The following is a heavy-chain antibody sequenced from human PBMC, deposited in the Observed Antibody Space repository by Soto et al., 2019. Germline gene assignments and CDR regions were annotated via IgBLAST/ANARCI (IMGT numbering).Heavy chain of an antibody. CDR1: GFTFSSYS. Sequence: GGSLRLSCAASGFTFSSYSMNWVRQAPGKGLEWVSSISSSSSYIYYADSVKGRFTISRDNAKNSLYLQMNSLRAEDTAVYYCARDFSCSGGSCLNWGQGTLVTVSS. CDR2: ISSSSSYI. CDR3: ARDFSCSGGSCLN. D-gene: IGHD2-15*01. J-gene: IGHJ4*02. V-gene: IGHV3-21*01.